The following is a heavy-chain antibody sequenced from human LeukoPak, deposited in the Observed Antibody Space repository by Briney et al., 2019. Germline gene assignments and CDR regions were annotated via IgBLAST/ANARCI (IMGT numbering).Heavy chain of an antibody. V-gene: IGHV1-69*13. J-gene: IGHJ5*02. CDR1: GGTFSSYA. Sequence: SVKVSCKASGGTFSSYAISWVRQAPGQGLEWMGGLIPIFGTANYAQKFQGRVTITANESTSTAYMELSSLRSEDTAVYYCARDLRRDYGDYYWFDPWGQGTLVTVSS. D-gene: IGHD4-17*01. CDR3: ARDLRRDYGDYYWFDP. CDR2: LIPIFGTA.